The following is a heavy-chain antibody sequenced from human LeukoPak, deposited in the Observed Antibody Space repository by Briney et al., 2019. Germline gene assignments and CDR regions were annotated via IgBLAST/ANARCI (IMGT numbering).Heavy chain of an antibody. CDR2: INPSGGST. CDR3: AREDYGDYSVPYYYYMDV. J-gene: IGHJ6*03. D-gene: IGHD4-17*01. CDR1: RYTFTSYY. Sequence: GASVKVSCKASRYTFTSYYMHWVRQAPGQGLEWMGIINPSGGSTSYAQKFQGRVTMTRDTSTSTVYMELSSLRSEDTAVYYCAREDYGDYSVPYYYYMDVWGKGTTVTVSS. V-gene: IGHV1-46*01.